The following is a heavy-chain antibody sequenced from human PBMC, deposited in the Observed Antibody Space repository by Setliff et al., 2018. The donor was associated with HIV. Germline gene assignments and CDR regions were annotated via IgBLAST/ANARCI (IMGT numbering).Heavy chain of an antibody. CDR1: GGSISSSSYY. Sequence: SETLSLTCTVSGGSISSSSYYWGWIRQPPGKGLEWIGSIYSSGSTYYNPSLKSRVTISVDTSKNQFSLKLSSVTAADTAVYYCARHSPVTTEDYMDVWGKGTTVTVSS. D-gene: IGHD4-17*01. V-gene: IGHV4-39*01. J-gene: IGHJ6*03. CDR3: ARHSPVTTEDYMDV. CDR2: IYSSGST.